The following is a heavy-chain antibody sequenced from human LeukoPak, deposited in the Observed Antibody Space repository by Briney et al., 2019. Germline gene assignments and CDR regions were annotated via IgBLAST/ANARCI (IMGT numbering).Heavy chain of an antibody. CDR1: GFTFSSYS. J-gene: IGHJ3*02. V-gene: IGHV3-21*04. CDR2: ISSSSSYI. CDR3: ARTNNYAFDI. D-gene: IGHD5-24*01. Sequence: PGGSLRLSCAASGFTFSSYSMNWVRQAPGKGLEWVSSISSSSSYIYYADSVKGRFTISRDSSMNTLYLQMNNLRAEDTAVYYCARTNNYAFDIWGLGTMVTVSS.